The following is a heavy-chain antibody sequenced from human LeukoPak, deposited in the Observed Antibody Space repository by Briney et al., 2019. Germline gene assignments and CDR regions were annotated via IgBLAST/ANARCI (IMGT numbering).Heavy chain of an antibody. J-gene: IGHJ4*02. CDR3: AREAEWEPFDY. CDR1: GFTFSSYS. D-gene: IGHD1-26*01. Sequence: GGSLRLSCAASGFTFSSYSMNWVRQAPGKGLEWVSSISSSSYIYYADSVKGRFTISRDNAKNSLYLQMNSLRAEDTAVYYCAREAEWEPFDYWGQGTLVTVSS. CDR2: ISSSSYI. V-gene: IGHV3-21*01.